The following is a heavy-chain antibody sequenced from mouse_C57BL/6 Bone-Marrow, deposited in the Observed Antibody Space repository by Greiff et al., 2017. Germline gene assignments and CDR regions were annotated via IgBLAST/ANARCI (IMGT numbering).Heavy chain of an antibody. CDR1: GYTFTRYG. CDR3: ARRGPYYSNYGYAMDY. D-gene: IGHD2-5*01. CDR2: IYPRSGNT. J-gene: IGHJ4*01. Sequence: QVQLKESGAELARPGASVKLSCKASGYTFTRYGISWVKQRTGQGLEWIGEIYPRSGNTYSNEKFKGKATLPADKSSSTAYMELRSLTSEDSAVYFCARRGPYYSNYGYAMDYWGQGTSVTVSS. V-gene: IGHV1-81*01.